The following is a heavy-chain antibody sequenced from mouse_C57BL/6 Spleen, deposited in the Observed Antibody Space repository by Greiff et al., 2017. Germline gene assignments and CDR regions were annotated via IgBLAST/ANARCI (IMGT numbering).Heavy chain of an antibody. CDR3: ARTIIHYYAMDY. Sequence: VQLQQSGPGLVAPSQSLSIPCTVSGFSLTSYGVDWVRQSPGKGLEWLGVIWGVGSTHYNSALKSRLSISKDNAKSQVFLKMNSLQTDDTAMYYCARTIIHYYAMDYWGQGTSVTVSS. CDR2: IWGVGST. V-gene: IGHV2-6*01. CDR1: GFSLTSYG. D-gene: IGHD2-4*01. J-gene: IGHJ4*01.